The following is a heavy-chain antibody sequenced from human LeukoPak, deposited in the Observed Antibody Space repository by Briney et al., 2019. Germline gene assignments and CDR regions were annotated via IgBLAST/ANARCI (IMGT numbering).Heavy chain of an antibody. CDR2: ISSSSSYI. J-gene: IGHJ5*02. CDR1: GFTFSSYS. D-gene: IGHD3-22*01. CDR3: ARETTIRFYDSSGYYTNNWFDP. Sequence: PGGSLRLSCAASGFTFSSYSMNWVRQAPGKGLEWVSSISSSSSYIYYADSVKGRFTISRDNAKNSLYLQMNSLRAEDTAVYYCARETTIRFYDSSGYYTNNWFDPWGQGTLVTVSS. V-gene: IGHV3-21*04.